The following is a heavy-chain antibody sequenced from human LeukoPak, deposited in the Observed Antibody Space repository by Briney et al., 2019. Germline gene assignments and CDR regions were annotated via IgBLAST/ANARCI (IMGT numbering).Heavy chain of an antibody. D-gene: IGHD6-13*01. Sequence: ASVTVSCKASGGTFSSYAISWVRQAPGQGLEWMGRIIPILGIANYAQKFQGRVTITADKSTSTAYMELSSLRSEDTAVYYCARDEGQGSPTIWGQGTMVTVSS. CDR3: ARDEGQGSPTI. CDR2: IIPILGIA. V-gene: IGHV1-69*04. J-gene: IGHJ3*02. CDR1: GGTFSSYA.